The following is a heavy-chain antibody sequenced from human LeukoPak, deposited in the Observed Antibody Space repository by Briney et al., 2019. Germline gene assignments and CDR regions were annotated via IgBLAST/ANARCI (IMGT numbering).Heavy chain of an antibody. J-gene: IGHJ4*02. CDR1: GFTFGDYA. V-gene: IGHV3-49*04. D-gene: IGHD2-2*01. CDR3: ARPPSTLPAVIPDY. Sequence: GGSLRLSCTASGFTFGDYAMSWVRQAPGKGLEWVGFIRSKAYGGTTEYAASVKDRFTISRDDSKSVTYLQMNSLKTEDTAVYYCARPPSTLPAVIPDYWGQGTLVTVSS. CDR2: IRSKAYGGTT.